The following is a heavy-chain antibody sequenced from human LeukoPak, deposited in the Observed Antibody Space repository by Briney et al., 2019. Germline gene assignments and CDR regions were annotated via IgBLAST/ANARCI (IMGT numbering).Heavy chain of an antibody. J-gene: IGHJ4*02. V-gene: IGHV1-8*03. D-gene: IGHD6-19*01. CDR2: MNPNSGNT. CDR1: GYTFTSYD. CDR3: ARRGYSSGWYLPFDY. Sequence: GAAVKVSCKASGYTFTSYDINWVRQATGQGLEWMGWMNPNSGNTGYAQKFQGRVTITRNTSISTAYMEPSSMRSEDTAVYYCARRGYSSGWYLPFDYWGQGTLVTVSS.